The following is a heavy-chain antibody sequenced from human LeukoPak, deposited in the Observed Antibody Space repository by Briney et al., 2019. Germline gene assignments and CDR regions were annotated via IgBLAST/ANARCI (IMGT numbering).Heavy chain of an antibody. CDR2: IYYSGST. V-gene: IGHV4-59*01. D-gene: IGHD3-22*01. Sequence: PSETLSLTCTVSGGSISSYYWSWIRQPPGKGLEWIGYIYYSGSTNYNPSLKSRVTISVDPSKNQFSLKLSSVTAADTAVYYCARDRGTMIVVAHDAFDIWGQGTMVTVSS. J-gene: IGHJ3*02. CDR1: GGSISSYY. CDR3: ARDRGTMIVVAHDAFDI.